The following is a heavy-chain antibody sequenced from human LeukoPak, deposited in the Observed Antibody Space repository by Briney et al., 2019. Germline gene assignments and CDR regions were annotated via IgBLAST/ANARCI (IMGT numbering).Heavy chain of an antibody. CDR2: IYSSGST. CDR3: ARVAQKLERIRVAGTSEWRANWYFDL. J-gene: IGHJ2*01. CDR1: GGSIRGYY. Sequence: PSETLSLTCTVSGGSIRGYYWSWIRQPPEKGLEWIGYIYSSGSTNYNPSPKSRVTMSVDTSKNQFSLKVSSVTAADTAVYYCARVAQKLERIRVAGTSEWRANWYFDLWGRGTLVTVSS. V-gene: IGHV4-59*01. D-gene: IGHD6-19*01.